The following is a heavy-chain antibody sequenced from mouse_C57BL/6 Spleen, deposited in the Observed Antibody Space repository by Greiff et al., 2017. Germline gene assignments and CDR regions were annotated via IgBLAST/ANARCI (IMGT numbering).Heavy chain of an antibody. V-gene: IGHV5-17*01. CDR2: ISSGSSTI. J-gene: IGHJ2*01. CDR1: GFTFSDYG. Sequence: VQLKESGGGLVKPGGSLKLSCAASGFTFSDYGMHWVRQAPEKGLEWVAYISSGSSTIYYADTVKGRFTISRVNAKNTLFLQMASLRSENTAMYYCARDRHYYFDYWGQGTTLTVSS. CDR3: ARDRHYYFDY.